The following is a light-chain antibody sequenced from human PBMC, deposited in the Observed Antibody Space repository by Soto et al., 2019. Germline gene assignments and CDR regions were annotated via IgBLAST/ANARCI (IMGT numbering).Light chain of an antibody. CDR3: QKYSSDPV. CDR1: QGIRNY. J-gene: IGKJ3*01. Sequence: DIQMTQSPTSLSASVGDRVTITCRASQGIRNYVAWYQQIPGKAPKLLIYAASTLQSGVPSRFSGSGSGTEFTLTINGLQPEDVPTYSCQKYSSDPVFGPGTKVEIK. CDR2: AAS. V-gene: IGKV1-27*01.